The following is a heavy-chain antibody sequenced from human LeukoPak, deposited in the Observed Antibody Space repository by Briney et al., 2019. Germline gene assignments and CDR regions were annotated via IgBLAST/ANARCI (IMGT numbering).Heavy chain of an antibody. J-gene: IGHJ4*02. D-gene: IGHD3-10*01. CDR2: INAGNGNT. Sequence: ASVKVSCKASGYTFTSYAMHWVRQAPGQRLEWMGWINAGNGNTKYSQKFQGRVTITRDTSASTAYMELSSLRSEDTAVYYCARVEDLLWFGELLYWGQGTLDTVSS. CDR3: ARVEDLLWFGELLY. CDR1: GYTFTSYA. V-gene: IGHV1-3*01.